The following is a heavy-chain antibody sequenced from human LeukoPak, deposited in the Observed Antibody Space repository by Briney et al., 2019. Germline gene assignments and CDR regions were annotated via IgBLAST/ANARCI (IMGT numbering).Heavy chain of an antibody. D-gene: IGHD2-8*01. V-gene: IGHV3-23*01. J-gene: IGHJ4*02. CDR1: GYTFSNYG. CDR2: ISGSGGDT. Sequence: PGGSLRLSCAASGYTFSNYGMSWVRQAPGKGLEWVSGISGSGGDTCYADSVKGRCTISRDNSKNTLYLQMNSLRAEDTAVYYCAKGRSCTNDVCNWGFDYWGQGTLVTISS. CDR3: AKGRSCTNDVCNWGFDY.